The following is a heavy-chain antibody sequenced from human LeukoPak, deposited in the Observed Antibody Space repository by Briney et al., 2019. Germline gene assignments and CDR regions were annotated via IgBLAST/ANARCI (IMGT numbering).Heavy chain of an antibody. CDR1: GGTFSSYA. J-gene: IGHJ4*02. D-gene: IGHD1-1*01. V-gene: IGHV1-69*05. CDR3: ARGPGLERFDY. CDR2: IIPLFGTA. Sequence: SVTVSCKASGGTFSSYAISWVRQAPGQGVEWMGGIIPLFGTANFAQKFQGRVTITTDESTTTAYMELSSLRSEDTAVYYCARGPGLERFDYWGQGTLVTVSS.